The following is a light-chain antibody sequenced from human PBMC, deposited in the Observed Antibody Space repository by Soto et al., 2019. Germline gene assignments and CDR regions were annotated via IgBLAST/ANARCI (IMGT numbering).Light chain of an antibody. J-gene: IGKJ2*01. CDR3: QQYNNWLT. CDR1: QSVSSN. V-gene: IGKV3-15*01. Sequence: EIVMTQSPATLSVSPGERATLSCRASQSVSSNLAWYQQKPGQAPRFLIYGASTRATGIPARFSGSGSGTEFTLTISSLQSEDFAVYYCQQYNNWLTFGQGTKVDIK. CDR2: GAS.